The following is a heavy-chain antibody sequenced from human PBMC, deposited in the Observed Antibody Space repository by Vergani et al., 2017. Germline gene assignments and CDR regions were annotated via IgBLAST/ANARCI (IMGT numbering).Heavy chain of an antibody. CDR2: IGTAGDT. CDR3: ARDIGGYEALPY. D-gene: IGHD5-12*01. Sequence: EVQLVESGGGLVQPGGSLRLSCAASGFTFSSYDMHWVRQATGKGLEWVSAIGTAGDTYYPGSVKGRFTISRENAKNSLYLQMNSLRAEDTAVYYCARDIGGYEALPYWGQGTLVTVSS. J-gene: IGHJ4*02. CDR1: GFTFSSYD. V-gene: IGHV3-13*01.